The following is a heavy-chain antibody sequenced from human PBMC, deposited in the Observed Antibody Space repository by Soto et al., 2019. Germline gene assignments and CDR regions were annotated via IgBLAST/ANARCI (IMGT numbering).Heavy chain of an antibody. Sequence: SETLSLTCSVSGDFITSSGSYWGWIRQPPGKGLEWIGSFYYSASPYYNPSLKSRVTISVDTSKNQFSLKLSSVTAADTAVYYCARGYGRNFDYWGQGTLVTVSS. V-gene: IGHV4-39*01. D-gene: IGHD5-18*01. CDR3: ARGYGRNFDY. CDR2: FYYSASP. J-gene: IGHJ4*02. CDR1: GDFITSSGSY.